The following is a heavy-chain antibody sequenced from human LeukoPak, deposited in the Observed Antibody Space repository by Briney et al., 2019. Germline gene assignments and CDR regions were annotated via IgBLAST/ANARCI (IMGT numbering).Heavy chain of an antibody. D-gene: IGHD4-17*01. V-gene: IGHV1-8*01. CDR3: ARAGSYGDYADEGGY. J-gene: IGHJ4*02. CDR1: GYIFTSYD. CDR2: MNPNSGNT. Sequence: GASVKVSCKASGYIFTSYDINWVRQATGQGREWMGWMNPNSGNTGYAQKFQGRVTMTRNTSISTAYMELSSLRSEDTAVYYCARAGSYGDYADEGGYWGQGTLVTVSS.